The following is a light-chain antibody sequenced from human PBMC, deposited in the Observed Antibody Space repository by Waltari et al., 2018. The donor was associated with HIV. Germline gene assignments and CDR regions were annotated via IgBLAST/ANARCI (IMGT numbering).Light chain of an antibody. J-gene: IGLJ1*01. Sequence: QSVLTQPPSASGTPGQRVTISCSGGSSNIGSNTVNWFQQLPGTAPKLLLDNNDQRPSGVPDRFSGSKSGTSASLAISGLQSEDEADYYCAAWDDSLNGYVFGTGTKVTVL. CDR2: NND. V-gene: IGLV1-44*01. CDR3: AAWDDSLNGYV. CDR1: SSNIGSNT.